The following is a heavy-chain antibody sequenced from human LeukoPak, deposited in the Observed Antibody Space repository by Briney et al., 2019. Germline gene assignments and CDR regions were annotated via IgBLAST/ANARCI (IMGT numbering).Heavy chain of an antibody. CDR2: INHSGST. CDR3: ARGQWLAHYYYYYGMDV. V-gene: IGHV4-34*01. Sequence: PSETLSLTCAVYGVSFSGYYWSWIRQPPGKGLEWIGEINHSGSTNYNPSLKSRVTISVDTSKNQFSLKLSSVTAADTAVYYCARGQWLAHYYYYYGMDVWGQGTTVTVSS. D-gene: IGHD6-19*01. CDR1: GVSFSGYY. J-gene: IGHJ6*02.